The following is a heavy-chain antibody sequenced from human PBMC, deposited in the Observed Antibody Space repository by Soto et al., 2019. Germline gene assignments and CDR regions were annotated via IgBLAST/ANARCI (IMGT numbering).Heavy chain of an antibody. V-gene: IGHV4-39*01. D-gene: IGHD7-27*01. CDR3: ARQDGRAWGRLDT. CDR2: IYYSGST. J-gene: IGHJ5*02. Sequence: LTCTVSGASISSNSYYWGWIRQPPGKGLEWIGTIYYSGSTYYTPSLKSRVTMSVDTSKNKFSLKASSVTAADTAVYYCARQDGRAWGRLDTWGQGTLVTVSS. CDR1: GASISSNSYY.